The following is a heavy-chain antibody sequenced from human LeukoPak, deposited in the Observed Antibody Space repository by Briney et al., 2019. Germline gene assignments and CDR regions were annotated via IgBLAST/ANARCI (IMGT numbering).Heavy chain of an antibody. V-gene: IGHV1-18*01. J-gene: IGHJ4*02. CDR1: GYTFTSYG. CDR3: ARDEGIAVAGTMGY. D-gene: IGHD6-19*01. Sequence: ASVKVSCKASGYTFTSYGISWVRQAPGQGLEWMGWISAYNGNTNYAQKLQGRVTMTTDTSTSTAYMELRSLRSDDTAVYYCARDEGIAVAGTMGYWGQGTLVTVSS. CDR2: ISAYNGNT.